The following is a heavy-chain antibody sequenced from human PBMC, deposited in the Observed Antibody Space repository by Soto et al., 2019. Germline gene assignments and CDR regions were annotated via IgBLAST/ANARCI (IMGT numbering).Heavy chain of an antibody. CDR2: ISGSGGST. J-gene: IGHJ6*02. CDR3: AKGLRVIYYYYGMDV. Sequence: PGGSLRLSCAASGFTFSSYAMIWVRQAPGKGLEWVSAISGSGGSTYYADSVKGRFTISRDNSKNTLYLQMNSLRAEDTAVYYCAKGLRVIYYYYGMDVWCQGTTVTVSS. CDR1: GFTFSSYA. D-gene: IGHD4-17*01. V-gene: IGHV3-23*01.